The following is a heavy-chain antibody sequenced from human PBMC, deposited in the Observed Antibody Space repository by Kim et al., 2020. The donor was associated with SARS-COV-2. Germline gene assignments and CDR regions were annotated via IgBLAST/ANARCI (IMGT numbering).Heavy chain of an antibody. CDR3: ARGTVKVRGVIWSYYYYGMDV. CDR1: GGTFSSYA. D-gene: IGHD3-10*01. CDR2: IIPIFGTA. J-gene: IGHJ6*02. Sequence: SVKVSCKASGGTFSSYAISWVRQAPGQGLEWMGGIIPIFGTANYAQKFQGRVTITADESTSTAYMELSSLRSEDTAVYYCARGTVKVRGVIWSYYYYGMDVWGQGTTVTVSS. V-gene: IGHV1-69*13.